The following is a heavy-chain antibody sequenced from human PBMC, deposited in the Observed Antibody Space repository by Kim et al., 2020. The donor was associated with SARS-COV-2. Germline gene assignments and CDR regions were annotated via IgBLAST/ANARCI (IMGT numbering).Heavy chain of an antibody. Sequence: ADSVKGRFTISRDNSKNTLYLQMNSLRAEDTAVYYCARDSSIAAAGTLDYWGQGTLVTVSS. J-gene: IGHJ4*02. CDR3: ARDSSIAAAGTLDY. V-gene: IGHV3-30*01. D-gene: IGHD6-13*01.